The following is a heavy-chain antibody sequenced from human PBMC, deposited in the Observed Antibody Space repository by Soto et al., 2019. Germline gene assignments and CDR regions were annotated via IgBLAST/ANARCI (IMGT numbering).Heavy chain of an antibody. CDR2: ISGSGYNT. D-gene: IGHD3-3*01. V-gene: IGHV3-23*01. CDR3: EKDNAICGVDIPPTDYYYGMDV. J-gene: IGHJ6*02. Sequence: GGSLTLSCAAPAFTSRSYAMNWVRQPPGEGLEWVSAISGSGYNTYYADSVKGRFTISRDNSKNTIYLQMISLRAEDTAVYYCEKDNAICGVDIPPTDYYYGMDVWGQGTTVTVSS. CDR1: AFTSRSYA.